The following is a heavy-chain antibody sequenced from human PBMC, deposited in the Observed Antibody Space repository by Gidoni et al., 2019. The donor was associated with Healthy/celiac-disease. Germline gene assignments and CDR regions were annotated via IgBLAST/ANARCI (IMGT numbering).Heavy chain of an antibody. CDR2: ISYDVSNK. V-gene: IGHV3-30*18. Sequence: QVQLVESGGGVVQPGRSLRLSCAASGFTFSSYGMHGVRQAPGKGLGWVAVISYDVSNKYYADSVKGRFTISRDNSKNTLYLQMNSLRAEDTAVYYCAKDRRISSGWFPSYYYGMDVWGQGTTVTVSS. J-gene: IGHJ6*02. CDR1: GFTFSSYG. D-gene: IGHD6-19*01. CDR3: AKDRRISSGWFPSYYYGMDV.